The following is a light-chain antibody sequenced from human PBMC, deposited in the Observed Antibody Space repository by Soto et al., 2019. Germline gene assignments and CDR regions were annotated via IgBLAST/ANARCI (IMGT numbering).Light chain of an antibody. V-gene: IGKV3-20*01. CDR2: DAS. CDR3: QQYDSSPPIT. Sequence: EIVLTQSPGTLSLSPGERATLSCRASQIIMRKYLAWNQQRFGQAPRLLIYDASRRATGIPDRFSGSGSGTDFTLTISGLEPEDFAVYYCQQYDSSPPITFGQGTRLEIK. J-gene: IGKJ5*01. CDR1: QIIMRKY.